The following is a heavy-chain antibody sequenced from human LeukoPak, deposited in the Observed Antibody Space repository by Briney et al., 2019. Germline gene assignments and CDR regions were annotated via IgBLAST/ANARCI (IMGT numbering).Heavy chain of an antibody. CDR2: IYYSGST. J-gene: IGHJ4*02. CDR1: GGSISSSSYY. D-gene: IGHD6-19*01. V-gene: IGHV4-39*01. Sequence: SETLSLTCTVSGGSISSSSYYWGWIRQPPGKGLEWIGSIYYSGSTYYNPSLKSRVTISVDTSKNQFSLKLSPVTAADTAVYYCARLSRNPGYSSGWPYFDYWGQGTLVTVSS. CDR3: ARLSRNPGYSSGWPYFDY.